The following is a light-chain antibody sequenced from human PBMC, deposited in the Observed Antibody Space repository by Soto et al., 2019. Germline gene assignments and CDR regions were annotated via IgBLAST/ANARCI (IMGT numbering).Light chain of an antibody. V-gene: IGKV3-20*01. CDR3: QQYGSSPQT. CDR1: QSVPRSY. Sequence: EIVLTKSQGPLSLSPGVRGTLSRQASQSVPRSYLAWYQQKPGQATRLLIYGASSRATGIPDRFSGRGSGTDCTLTISRLEPEEVAVDYCQQYGSSPQTVGHGTKVDIK. J-gene: IGKJ1*01. CDR2: GAS.